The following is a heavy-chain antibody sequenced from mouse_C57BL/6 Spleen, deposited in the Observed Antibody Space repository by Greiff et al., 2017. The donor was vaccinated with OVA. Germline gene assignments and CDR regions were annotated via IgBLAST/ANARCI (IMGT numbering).Heavy chain of an antibody. CDR2: INPSSGDT. CDR3: ANYSGSSAWFAY. D-gene: IGHD1-1*01. V-gene: IGHV1-7*01. Sequence: QVQLQQSGAELAKPGASVKLSCKASGYTFTSYWMHWVKQRPGQGLEWIGYINPSSGDTKYNQKFTDKATLTADKSSSTAYMQMSSLTYEASAVYYCANYSGSSAWFAYWGQGTLVTVSA. J-gene: IGHJ3*01. CDR1: GYTFTSYW.